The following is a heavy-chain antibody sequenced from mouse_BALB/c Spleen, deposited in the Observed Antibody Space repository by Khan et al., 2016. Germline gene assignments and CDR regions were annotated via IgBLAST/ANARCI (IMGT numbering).Heavy chain of an antibody. CDR1: GSSITSGYS. D-gene: IGHD2-2*01. V-gene: IGHV3-1*02. CDR2: IHYSGGT. J-gene: IGHJ3*01. CDR3: ARWFVAWFAY. Sequence: EVQLQESGPDLVKPSQSLSLTCTVTGSSITSGYSWHWIRQFPGNKLEWMGYIHYSGGTNYNPSLKSRISITRATSKNHFFLQLNSVTTEDTATYYCARWFVAWFAYWGQGTLVTVSA.